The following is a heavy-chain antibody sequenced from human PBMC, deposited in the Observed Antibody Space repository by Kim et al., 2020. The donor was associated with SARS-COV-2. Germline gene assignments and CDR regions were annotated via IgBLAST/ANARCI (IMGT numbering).Heavy chain of an antibody. J-gene: IGHJ4*02. D-gene: IGHD6-13*01. Sequence: NNYNPALKGRVPMSVDASKNQFSLKLSSVTAADTAVYYCARSAGGSYYDYWGQGTLVTVSS. CDR2: N. V-gene: IGHV4-59*10. CDR3: ARSAGGSYYDY.